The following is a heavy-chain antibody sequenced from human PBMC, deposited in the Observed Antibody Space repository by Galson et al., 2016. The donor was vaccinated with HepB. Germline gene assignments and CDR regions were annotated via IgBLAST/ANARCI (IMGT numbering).Heavy chain of an antibody. CDR2: IIPVFGTA. J-gene: IGHJ4*02. CDR1: GGTFSTYA. V-gene: IGHV1-69*05. D-gene: IGHD5-12*01. Sequence: SVKVSCKASGGTFSTYAFSWVRQAPGQGLEWMGGIIPVFGTAKYAQKFQGRVTMTRDTSTSTVYMELNSLRSEDTAVYYCARGADSGYDLGDYWGQGTLVTVSS. CDR3: ARGADSGYDLGDY.